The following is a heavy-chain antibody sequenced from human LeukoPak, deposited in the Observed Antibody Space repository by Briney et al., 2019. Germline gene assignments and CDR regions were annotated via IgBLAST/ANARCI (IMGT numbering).Heavy chain of an antibody. Sequence: GGSLRLSCAASGFTFSSYEMNWVRQAPGKGLEWVSYISSSGSTIYYADSVKGRFTISRDNAKNSLYLQMNSLRAEDTAVYYCAGDTSLAVAGFFDYWGQGTLVTVSS. J-gene: IGHJ4*02. V-gene: IGHV3-48*03. CDR3: AGDTSLAVAGFFDY. CDR2: ISSSGSTI. CDR1: GFTFSSYE. D-gene: IGHD6-19*01.